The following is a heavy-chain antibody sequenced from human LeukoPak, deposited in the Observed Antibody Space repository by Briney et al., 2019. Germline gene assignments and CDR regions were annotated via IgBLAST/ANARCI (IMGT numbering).Heavy chain of an antibody. D-gene: IGHD3-3*01. CDR2: IYYSGST. CDR1: GGSISSYY. Sequence: PSETLSLTCTVSGGSISSYYWSWIRQPPGKGLEWIGYIYYSGSTNYNPSLKSRVTISVDTSKNQFSLKLSSVTAADTAVYYCARGSNHSFGVVTAIYYMDVWGKGTTVTVSS. V-gene: IGHV4-59*01. J-gene: IGHJ6*03. CDR3: ARGSNHSFGVVTAIYYMDV.